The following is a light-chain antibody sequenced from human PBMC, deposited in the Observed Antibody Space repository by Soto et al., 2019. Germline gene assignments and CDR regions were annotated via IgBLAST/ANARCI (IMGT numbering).Light chain of an antibody. J-gene: IGLJ3*02. CDR2: EVS. CDR1: XXDVGGYNY. CDR3: SSYAGSNHNWV. Sequence: QSALTQPXSXSXXXXQXVTXXXXXTXXDVGGYNYVSWYQQHPGKAPKLMIYEVSKRPSGVPDRFSGSKSGNTASLTVSGLQAEDEADYYCSSYAGSNHNWVFGGGTKLTVL. V-gene: IGLV2-8*01.